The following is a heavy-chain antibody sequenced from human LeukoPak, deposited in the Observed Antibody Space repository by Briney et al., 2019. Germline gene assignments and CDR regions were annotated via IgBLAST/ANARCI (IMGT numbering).Heavy chain of an antibody. D-gene: IGHD1-26*01. CDR3: ARDGGPQVGAIHNWFDP. V-gene: IGHV1-69*05. J-gene: IGHJ5*02. CDR1: GGTFSSYA. CDR2: IIPIFGTA. Sequence: ASVKVSCKASGGTFSSYAISWVRQAPGQGLEWMGGIIPIFGTANYAQKFQGRVTITTDESTSTAYMELSSLRSEDTAVYYCARDGGPQVGAIHNWFDPWGQGTLVTVSS.